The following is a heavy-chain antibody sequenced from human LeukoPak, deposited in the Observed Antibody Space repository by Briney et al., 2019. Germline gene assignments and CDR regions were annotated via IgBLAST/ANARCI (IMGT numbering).Heavy chain of an antibody. CDR3: ARVPSSGWYPYFDY. D-gene: IGHD6-19*01. V-gene: IGHV3-53*01. Sequence: GGSLRLSCAASGFTVSSDSMNWVRQAPGKGLEWVSPIYSDGSTYYADSVMGRFTISRDNSKNTLYLQMNSLRAEDTAVYYCARVPSSGWYPYFDYWGQGTLVTVSS. CDR1: GFTVSSDS. CDR2: IYSDGST. J-gene: IGHJ4*02.